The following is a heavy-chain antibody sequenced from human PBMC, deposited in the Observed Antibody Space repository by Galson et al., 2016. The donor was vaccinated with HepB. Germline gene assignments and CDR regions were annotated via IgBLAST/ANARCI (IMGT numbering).Heavy chain of an antibody. Sequence: SLRLSCAASGFTFNKYAMNWVRQAPGKGLEWVSGTSGSGGSTYYADSVKGRLTISRDSSKNTLYLQVNSLRAEDTAVYYCAKTTVNTGYYGMDVWGQGTTVTVSS. J-gene: IGHJ6*02. D-gene: IGHD5-18*01. V-gene: IGHV3-23*01. CDR2: TSGSGGST. CDR1: GFTFNKYA. CDR3: AKTTVNTGYYGMDV.